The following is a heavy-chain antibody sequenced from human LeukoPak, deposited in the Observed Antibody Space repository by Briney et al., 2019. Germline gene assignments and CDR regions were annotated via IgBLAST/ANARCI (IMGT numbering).Heavy chain of an antibody. D-gene: IGHD3-3*02. J-gene: IGHJ4*02. CDR2: IWSDSADI. Sequence: GGSLRLSCAASGSIFSRYTINWVRQAPGKGLEWVSSIWSDSADIHYADSVKGRFTISRDNAKNSLYLQMNSLRAEDSAVYYCARDFFHSDISRPFDYWGQGTLVTVSS. CDR3: ARDFFHSDISRPFDY. CDR1: GSIFSRYT. V-gene: IGHV3-21*01.